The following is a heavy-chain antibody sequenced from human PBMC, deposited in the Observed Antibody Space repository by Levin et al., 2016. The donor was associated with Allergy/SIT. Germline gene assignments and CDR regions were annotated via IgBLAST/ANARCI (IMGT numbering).Heavy chain of an antibody. V-gene: IGHV3-30-3*01. Sequence: GGSLRLSCAASGFTFSSYSMHWVRQAQGKGLEWVAVISYDGSNQYYADSVKGRFTISRDNSKNTLYLQMNSLRAEDTAVYYCAKSNWFDPWGQGTLVTVSS. CDR2: ISYDGSNQ. J-gene: IGHJ5*02. CDR1: GFTFSSYS. CDR3: AKSNWFDP.